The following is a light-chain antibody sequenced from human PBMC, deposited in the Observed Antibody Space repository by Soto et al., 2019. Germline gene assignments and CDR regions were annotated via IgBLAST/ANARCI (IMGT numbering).Light chain of an antibody. J-gene: IGKJ4*01. V-gene: IGKV3-11*01. CDR2: DVS. CDR1: QSVSGY. Sequence: EIVLTQSPATLSLSPGERATLSCRASQSVSGYLAWYQQKPGQAPRLLMYDVSNRATGIPARFSGSGSGTDFTLAISSLEPEDFAVYYCQQRSNWPSTFGGGTKVEIK. CDR3: QQRSNWPST.